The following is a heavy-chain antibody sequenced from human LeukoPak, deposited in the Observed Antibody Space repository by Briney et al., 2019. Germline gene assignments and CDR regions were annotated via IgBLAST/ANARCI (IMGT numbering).Heavy chain of an antibody. J-gene: IGHJ4*02. Sequence: PGGSLRLSCAASGFTFSSYWMHWVRQAPGKGLVWVSRINSDGSSTSYADSVKGRFTISRDNSKNTLYLQMNSLRAEDTAVYYCATKRRQLVPYFDYWGQGTLVTVSS. CDR3: ATKRRQLVPYFDY. D-gene: IGHD6-6*01. CDR2: INSDGSST. CDR1: GFTFSSYW. V-gene: IGHV3-74*01.